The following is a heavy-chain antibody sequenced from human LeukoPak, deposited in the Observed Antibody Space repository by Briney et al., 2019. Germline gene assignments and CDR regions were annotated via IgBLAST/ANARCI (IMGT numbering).Heavy chain of an antibody. J-gene: IGHJ5*02. D-gene: IGHD2-2*01. V-gene: IGHV1-2*02. CDR2: INPDSGGT. Sequence: VASVKVSCKASGYTFTGYYMHWVRQAPGQGLEWMGWINPDSGGTKYAQNFQGRVTMTRDTSISTLYMELSRLRFDDSAVYYCAREGDVVADVNWFDPWGQGTLVTISS. CDR1: GYTFTGYY. CDR3: AREGDVVADVNWFDP.